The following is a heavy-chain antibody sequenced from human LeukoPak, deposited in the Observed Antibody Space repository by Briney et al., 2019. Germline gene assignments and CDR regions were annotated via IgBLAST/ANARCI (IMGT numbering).Heavy chain of an antibody. D-gene: IGHD2-8*01. CDR1: GFSFSTYS. V-gene: IGHV3-23*01. J-gene: IGHJ5*02. CDR2: ISASGGDT. Sequence: GGSLRLSCAASGFSFSTYSFSWVRQAPGKGLEWVSGISASGGDTFYADSVKGRFTISRDNSKNTLSLQMNSLRVEDTTIYYCAKDVRRCNGACTWGQGTLVTVSS. CDR3: AKDVRRCNGACT.